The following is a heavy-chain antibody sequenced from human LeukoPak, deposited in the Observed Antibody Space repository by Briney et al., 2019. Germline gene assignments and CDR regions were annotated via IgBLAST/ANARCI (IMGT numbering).Heavy chain of an antibody. Sequence: GGSLRLSCAAHGFTFNTYGMHWVRQAPGKGLEWVSFIRYDGSNECYADSVKGRFTISRDNSKNTLYLQMNSLRPEDTAVYYCAKEGYYYLNVWGKGTTVTISS. J-gene: IGHJ6*03. CDR2: IRYDGSNE. CDR3: AKEGYYYLNV. V-gene: IGHV3-30*02. CDR1: GFTFNTYG.